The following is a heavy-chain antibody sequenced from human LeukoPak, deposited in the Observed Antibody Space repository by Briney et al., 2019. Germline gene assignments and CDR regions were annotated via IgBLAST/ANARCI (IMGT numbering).Heavy chain of an antibody. Sequence: PGGSLRLSCAASGFTFSSYSMNWVRQAPGKGLEWVSSISSSSSYIYYADSVKGRFTISRDNAKNSLSLQMNSLRAKDTAVYYCARGSYSSSWYIDYWGQGTLVTVSS. J-gene: IGHJ4*02. CDR2: ISSSSSYI. CDR1: GFTFSSYS. V-gene: IGHV3-21*01. D-gene: IGHD6-13*01. CDR3: ARGSYSSSWYIDY.